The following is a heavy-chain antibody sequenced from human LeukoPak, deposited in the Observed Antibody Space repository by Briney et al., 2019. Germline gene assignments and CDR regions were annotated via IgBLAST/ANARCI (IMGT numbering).Heavy chain of an antibody. Sequence: PSETLSLTCTVSGGSISSSYWSWIRQPPGKGLEWIGFIHYTGSTNYNPSLKSRVTISVDTSKNQFSLKLTSVTAADTAVYYCARGLVRVTHFENWGQGTPVTVSS. V-gene: IGHV4-59*01. D-gene: IGHD6-6*01. CDR3: ARGLVRVTHFEN. CDR1: GGSISSSY. CDR2: IHYTGST. J-gene: IGHJ4*02.